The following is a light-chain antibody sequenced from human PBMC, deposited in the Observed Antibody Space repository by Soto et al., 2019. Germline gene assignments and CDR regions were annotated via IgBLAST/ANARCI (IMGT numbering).Light chain of an antibody. Sequence: QSALTQPRSVSGSPGQPVTISCTGTSSDVGGYNYVSWYQQHPGKAPKLMIYDVSKRPSGVPDRFSGSKSGNTASLTISGLQAEDEADYYCCSYAGSYTYVFGTGTKATVL. CDR2: DVS. CDR1: SSDVGGYNY. CDR3: CSYAGSYTYV. V-gene: IGLV2-11*01. J-gene: IGLJ1*01.